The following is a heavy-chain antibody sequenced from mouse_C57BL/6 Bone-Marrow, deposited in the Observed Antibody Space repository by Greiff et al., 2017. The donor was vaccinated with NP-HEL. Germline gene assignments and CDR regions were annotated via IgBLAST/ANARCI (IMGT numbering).Heavy chain of an antibody. J-gene: IGHJ3*01. Sequence: QVQLQQPGAELVMPGASVKLSCKASGYTFTSYWMHWVKQRPGQGLEWIGEIDPSDSYTNYNQKFKGKSTLTVDKSSSTAYMQLSSLTAEDSAVYYCASYHYYGSSWFAYWGQGTLVTVSA. CDR2: IDPSDSYT. CDR1: GYTFTSYW. CDR3: ASYHYYGSSWFAY. V-gene: IGHV1-69*01. D-gene: IGHD1-1*01.